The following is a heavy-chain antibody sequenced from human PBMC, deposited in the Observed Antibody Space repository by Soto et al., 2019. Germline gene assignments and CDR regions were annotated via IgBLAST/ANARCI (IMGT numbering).Heavy chain of an antibody. CDR2: IYRSGST. CDR3: ARSRLGYSYGGYYFDY. Sequence: SETLSLTCTVSGGSSSSGDYYWSWIRQPPGKGLEWIGYIYRSGSTYFNPPLKSRVTMSVDTSKNQFSLKLSSVTAADTAVYYCARSRLGYSYGGYYFDYWGQGTLVTVSS. CDR1: GGSSSSGDYY. D-gene: IGHD5-18*01. J-gene: IGHJ4*02. V-gene: IGHV4-30-4*01.